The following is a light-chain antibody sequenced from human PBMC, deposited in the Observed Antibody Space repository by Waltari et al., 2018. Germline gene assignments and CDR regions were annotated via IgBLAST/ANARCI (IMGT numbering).Light chain of an antibody. J-gene: IGKJ3*01. V-gene: IGKV3-20*01. CDR1: QSVSSSY. Sequence: EIVLTQSPGTLSLSPGERATLSCRASQSVSSSYLAWYQQKPGQAPRLLIYGASSRATGIPDRFGGSGSGTDFTLTISRLEPEDFAVYYCQQYGSSRGFTFGPGTKVDIK. CDR3: QQYGSSRGFT. CDR2: GAS.